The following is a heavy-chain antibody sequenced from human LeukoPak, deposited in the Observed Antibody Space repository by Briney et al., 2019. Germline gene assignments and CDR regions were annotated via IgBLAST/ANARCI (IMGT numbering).Heavy chain of an antibody. CDR3: AKPRRDGYNSWGIFDY. Sequence: GRSLRLCCAASGFTFDNYAMHWVRQPPGKGLEGVSGISWKGGSIGYADSVKGRFTISRDNAKNSLYLQMNSLRAEDMALYYCAKPRRDGYNSWGIFDYWGQGTLVTVSS. D-gene: IGHD5-24*01. CDR2: ISWKGGSI. CDR1: GFTFDNYA. V-gene: IGHV3-9*03. J-gene: IGHJ4*02.